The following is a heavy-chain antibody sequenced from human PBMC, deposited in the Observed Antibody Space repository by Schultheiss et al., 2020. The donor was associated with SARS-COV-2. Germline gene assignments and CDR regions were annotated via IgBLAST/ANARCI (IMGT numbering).Heavy chain of an antibody. J-gene: IGHJ3*02. CDR1: GFTFSSYW. CDR3: ARDTYCSSTSCYTFDI. V-gene: IGHV3-7*04. Sequence: GGSLRLSCAASGFTFSSYWMSWVRQAPGKGLEWVANIKQDGSEKYYVDSVKGRFTISRDNAKNSLYLQMNSLRAEDTAVYYCARDTYCSSTSCYTFDIWGQGTMVTVSS. D-gene: IGHD2-2*02. CDR2: IKQDGSEK.